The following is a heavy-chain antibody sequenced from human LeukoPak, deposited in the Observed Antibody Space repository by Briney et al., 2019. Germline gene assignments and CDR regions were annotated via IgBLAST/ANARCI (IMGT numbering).Heavy chain of an antibody. J-gene: IGHJ4*02. CDR1: GGSFSGYY. V-gene: IGHV4-34*01. D-gene: IGHD2-2*01. Sequence: PSETLSLTCAVYGGSFSGYYWSWIRQPPGKGLEWIGEINHSGSTNYNPSLKSRVTISVDTSKNQFSPKLSSVTAADTAVYYCARHPCSSTSCYSRWFYFDYWGQGTLVTVSS. CDR2: INHSGST. CDR3: ARHPCSSTSCYSRWFYFDY.